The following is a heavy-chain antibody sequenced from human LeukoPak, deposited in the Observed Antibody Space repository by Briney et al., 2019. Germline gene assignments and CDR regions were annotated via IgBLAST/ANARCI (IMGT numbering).Heavy chain of an antibody. D-gene: IGHD2-2*01. J-gene: IGHJ4*02. V-gene: IGHV3-23*01. CDR1: GFTFSSYA. Sequence: PGGSLRLSCAASGFTFSSYAMSWVRQAPGKGLEWVSVISGGGGSTYFADSVKGRFTISRDNSKNTLYLQMNSLRAEDTAVYYCARDEDERCSSTSCSKFDYWGQGTLVTVSS. CDR3: ARDEDERCSSTSCSKFDY. CDR2: ISGGGGST.